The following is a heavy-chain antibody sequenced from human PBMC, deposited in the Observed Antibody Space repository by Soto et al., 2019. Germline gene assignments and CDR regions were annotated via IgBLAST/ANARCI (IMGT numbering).Heavy chain of an antibody. J-gene: IGHJ5*02. Sequence: QVQLVQSGAEVKKPGSSVKVSCKASGGTFSSYAISWVRQAPGQGLEWMGGIIPIFGTANYAQKFQGRVTITADESTSTAYMELSSLRSEDTAVYYCARDGDYDILTGYYIPDNWFDPWGQGTLVTVSS. V-gene: IGHV1-69*12. CDR3: ARDGDYDILTGYYIPDNWFDP. D-gene: IGHD3-9*01. CDR2: IIPIFGTA. CDR1: GGTFSSYA.